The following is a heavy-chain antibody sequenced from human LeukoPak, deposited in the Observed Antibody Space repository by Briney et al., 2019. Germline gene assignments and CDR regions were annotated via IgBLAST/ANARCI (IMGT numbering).Heavy chain of an antibody. V-gene: IGHV3-30*18. CDR2: ISYDGSNK. J-gene: IGHJ6*02. Sequence: GRSMRLSCAASGFTFSSYGMHWVRQAPGKGLEWVAVISYDGSNKYYADSVRGRFTISRDNSKNTLYLQMDSLRAEDTAVYYCAKQPILSGYYSSNYYYYGMDVWGQGTTVTVSS. D-gene: IGHD3-9*01. CDR3: AKQPILSGYYSSNYYYYGMDV. CDR1: GFTFSSYG.